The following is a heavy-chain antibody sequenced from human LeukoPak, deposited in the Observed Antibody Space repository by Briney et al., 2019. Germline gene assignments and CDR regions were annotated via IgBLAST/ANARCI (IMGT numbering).Heavy chain of an antibody. CDR2: IIPIFGTA. Sequence: EASVKVSCKASGYTFTGYYMHWVRQAPGQGLEWMGGIIPIFGTANYAQKFQGRVTITADESTSTAYMELSSLRSEDTAVYYCARESAGYYYDSSGRNYFDYWGQGTLVTVSS. D-gene: IGHD3-22*01. CDR3: ARESAGYYYDSSGRNYFDY. V-gene: IGHV1-69*13. J-gene: IGHJ4*02. CDR1: GYTFTGYY.